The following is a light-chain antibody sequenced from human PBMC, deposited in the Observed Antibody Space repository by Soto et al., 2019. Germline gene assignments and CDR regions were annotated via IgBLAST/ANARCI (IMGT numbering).Light chain of an antibody. CDR1: QRISNW. CDR2: DAS. Sequence: DIQMTQSPSTLSASVGDRVTITCRASQRISNWLAWYQQKPGKAPKLLIYDASSLESGVPSRFSGSGSGTECTLTISSLQPDDFATYYCQQYNRYFGPGTKVYIK. J-gene: IGKJ3*01. V-gene: IGKV1-5*01. CDR3: QQYNRY.